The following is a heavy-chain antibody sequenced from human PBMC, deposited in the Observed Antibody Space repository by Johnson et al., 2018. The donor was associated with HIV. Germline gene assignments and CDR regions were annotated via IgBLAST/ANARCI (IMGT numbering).Heavy chain of an antibody. J-gene: IGHJ3*02. CDR2: FYSGSNT. D-gene: IGHD3-10*01. CDR3: AKVSGGGIVRWDI. Sequence: VQLVESGGGLIQPGGSLRLSCKASGFSISSNYMSWVRQPPGKGLEWVSVFYSGSNTYYADSVKGRFTISRDNSNNTLYLQMNSLRAEDTAVYYCAKVSGGGIVRWDIWGQGTMVTVSS. V-gene: IGHV3-66*03. CDR1: GFSISSNY.